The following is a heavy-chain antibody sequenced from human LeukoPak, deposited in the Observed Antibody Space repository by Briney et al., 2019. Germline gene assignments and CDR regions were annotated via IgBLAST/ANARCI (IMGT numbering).Heavy chain of an antibody. J-gene: IGHJ4*02. V-gene: IGHV3-7*03. Sequence: PGGSLRHSCAASGFSFSNYWMNWVRQAPGKGLEWVANIKQDGSEKYYVDSVKGRFTISRDNAKNSLYLQMNSLRAEDTAVYYCASGGYSFGYWGQGTLVTVSS. CDR3: ASGGYSFGY. D-gene: IGHD5-18*01. CDR1: GFSFSNYW. CDR2: IKQDGSEK.